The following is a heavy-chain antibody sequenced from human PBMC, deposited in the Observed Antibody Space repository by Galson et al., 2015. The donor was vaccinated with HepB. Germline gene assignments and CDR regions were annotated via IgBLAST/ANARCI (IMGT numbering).Heavy chain of an antibody. J-gene: IGHJ6*02. V-gene: IGHV3-7*03. CDR2: INQDGSST. D-gene: IGHD3-10*01. CDR3: ARRINLVRAIITKPDYYYGMHF. Sequence: SLRLSCAASGFTFSSYWMNWVRQAPGKGLEWVAHINQDGSSTYYVDSVKGRFTISRDNAKDSVYLQLDSLRAEDTAVYYCARRINLVRAIITKPDYYYGMHFWGQGTTVTVAS. CDR1: GFTFSSYW.